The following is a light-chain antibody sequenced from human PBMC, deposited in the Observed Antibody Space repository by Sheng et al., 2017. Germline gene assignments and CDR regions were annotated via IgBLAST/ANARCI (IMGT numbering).Light chain of an antibody. J-gene: IGKJ1*01. CDR1: QSISSW. V-gene: IGKV1-5*03. Sequence: DIQMTQSPSTLSASVGDRVTITCRASQSISSWLAWYQQKPGKAPKLLIYKASSLESGVPSRFSGGGSGTDFTLTISSLQPEDFATYYCLQDYIYPRTFGQGTKVEIK. CDR2: KAS. CDR3: LQDYIYPRT.